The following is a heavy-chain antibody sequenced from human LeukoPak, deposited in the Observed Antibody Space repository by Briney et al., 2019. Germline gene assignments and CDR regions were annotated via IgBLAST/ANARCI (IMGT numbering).Heavy chain of an antibody. D-gene: IGHD3-22*01. CDR1: GFTFSDYG. Sequence: GRSLRLSCAASGFTFSDYGMYWVRQAPGKGLEWVAVIWNDGSNKNYADAVKGRFTTSRDNSKNTLYLQMNSLRAEDTAMYYCARDCYYDSSGREYWGQGTLVTVPS. CDR2: IWNDGSNK. J-gene: IGHJ4*02. CDR3: ARDCYYDSSGREY. V-gene: IGHV3-33*01.